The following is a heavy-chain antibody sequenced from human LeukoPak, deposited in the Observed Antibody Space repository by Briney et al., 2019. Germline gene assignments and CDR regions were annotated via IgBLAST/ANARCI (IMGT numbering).Heavy chain of an antibody. V-gene: IGHV3-53*01. D-gene: IGHD1-26*01. J-gene: IGHJ4*02. CDR2: IYSGGNT. Sequence: GGSLRLSCAASGFTVGNNYMTWVRQGPGKGLEWVSVIYSGGNTYYADSVKGRFTISRDNSKNTLYLQVNSLRAEDTAVYYCARVVSGKFYVYYLDYWGQGTLVTVSS. CDR1: GFTVGNNY. CDR3: ARVVSGKFYVYYLDY.